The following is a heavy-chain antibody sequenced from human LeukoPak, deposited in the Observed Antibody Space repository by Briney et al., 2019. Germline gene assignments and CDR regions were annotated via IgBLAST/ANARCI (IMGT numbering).Heavy chain of an antibody. D-gene: IGHD3-10*01. J-gene: IGHJ4*02. CDR3: ARERLEVRGVLDY. CDR1: GFTFSSYG. CDR2: IWYDGSNK. V-gene: IGHV3-33*01. Sequence: GGSLRLSCAASGFTFSSYGMHWVRQAPGKGLEWVAVIWYDGSNKYYADSVKGRFTISRDNSKNTLYLQMNSLRAEDTAVYYCARERLEVRGVLDYWGQGTLVTVSP.